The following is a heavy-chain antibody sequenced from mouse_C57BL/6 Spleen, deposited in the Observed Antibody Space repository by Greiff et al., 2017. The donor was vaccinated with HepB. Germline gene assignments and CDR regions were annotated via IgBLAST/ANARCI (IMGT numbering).Heavy chain of an antibody. CDR2: INPSSGYT. J-gene: IGHJ2*01. CDR3: AREPFTTVGGDY. CDR1: GYTFTSYT. V-gene: IGHV1-4*01. Sequence: VQLQQSGAELARPGASVKMSCKASGYTFTSYTMHWVKQRPGQGLEWIGYINPSSGYTKYNQKFKDKATLTADKSSSTAYMQLSSLTSEDSAVYYCAREPFTTVGGDYWGQGTTLTVSS. D-gene: IGHD1-1*01.